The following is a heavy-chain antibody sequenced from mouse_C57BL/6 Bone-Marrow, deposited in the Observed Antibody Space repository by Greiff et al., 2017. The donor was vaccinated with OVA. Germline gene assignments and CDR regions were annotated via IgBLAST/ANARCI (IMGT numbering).Heavy chain of an antibody. CDR2: IDPEDGET. CDR1: GFNIKDYY. V-gene: IGHV14-2*01. CDR3: ASPYYYGSSYRYFDV. D-gene: IGHD1-1*01. J-gene: IGHJ1*03. Sequence: EVKLMDSGAELVKPGASVKLSCTASGFNIKDYYMHWVKQRTEQGLEWIGRIDPEDGETKYAPKFQGKATITADTSSNTAYLQLSSLTSEDTAVYYCASPYYYGSSYRYFDVWGTGTTVTVSS.